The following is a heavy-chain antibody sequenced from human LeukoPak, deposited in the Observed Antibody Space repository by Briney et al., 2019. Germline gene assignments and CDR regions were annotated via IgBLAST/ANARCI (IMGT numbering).Heavy chain of an antibody. CDR1: GGSFSRYY. Sequence: PSETLSLTCAVYGGSFSRYYWSWIRQPPGKGLEWIGEINHSGSTNYNPSLKSRVTISVDTSKNQFSLKLNSVTAADTAVYYCARGHTYDYVWGSYRFILDYWGQGTLVTVSS. J-gene: IGHJ4*02. CDR3: ARGHTYDYVWGSYRFILDY. D-gene: IGHD3-16*02. V-gene: IGHV4-34*01. CDR2: INHSGST.